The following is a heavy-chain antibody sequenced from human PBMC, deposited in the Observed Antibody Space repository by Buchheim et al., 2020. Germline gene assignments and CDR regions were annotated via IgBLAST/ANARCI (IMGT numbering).Heavy chain of an antibody. D-gene: IGHD2-8*01. V-gene: IGHV1-2*04. CDR1: GYTFTGYY. Sequence: QVQLVQSGAEVKKPGASVKVSCKASGYTFTGYYMHWVRQAPGQGLEWMGWINPNSGGTNYAQKFQGWVTMTRDTSISTAYMELSRLRSDDTAVYYCARGEDIVLMVYAIPDYYGMDVWGQGTT. J-gene: IGHJ6*02. CDR3: ARGEDIVLMVYAIPDYYGMDV. CDR2: INPNSGGT.